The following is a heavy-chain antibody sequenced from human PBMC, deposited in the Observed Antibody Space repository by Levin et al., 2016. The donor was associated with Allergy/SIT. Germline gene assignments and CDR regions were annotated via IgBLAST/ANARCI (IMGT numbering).Heavy chain of an antibody. D-gene: IGHD3-9*01. CDR3: AKGLRWVLRYNSFDY. V-gene: IGHV3-30*18. CDR2: ISYDGSNK. J-gene: IGHJ4*02. Sequence: VRQAPGKGLEWVAVISYDGSNKYYADSVKGRFTISRDNSKNTLYLQMNSLRAEDTAVYYCAKGLRWVLRYNSFDYWGQGTLVTVSS.